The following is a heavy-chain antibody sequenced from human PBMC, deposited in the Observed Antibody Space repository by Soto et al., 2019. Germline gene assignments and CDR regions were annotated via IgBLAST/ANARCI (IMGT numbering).Heavy chain of an antibody. CDR2: SSNSGSFT. CDR1: GFTLSDHY. J-gene: IGHJ4*02. CDR3: VKSGDNYNLRDC. Sequence: GSLRLSCAASGFTLSDHYMNWIRQAPGKGLEWIGYSSNSGSFTRYADSVKGRFSISRDNAKSSLYLQISSLRGDDPATYYCVKSGDNYNLRDCCGQGTTGTVAS. D-gene: IGHD1-1*01. V-gene: IGHV3-11*06.